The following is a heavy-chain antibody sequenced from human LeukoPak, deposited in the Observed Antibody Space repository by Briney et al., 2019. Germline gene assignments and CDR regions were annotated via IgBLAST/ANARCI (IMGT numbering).Heavy chain of an antibody. CDR1: GGSIRSYY. D-gene: IGHD2-2*01. CDR3: ARYQLLSPYYFDF. CDR2: IYYSGST. Sequence: SETLSLTCTVSGGSIRSYYWSWIRQPPGKGLEWIGYIYYSGSTNYNPSLKSRVTISVDTSKNQFFLKLSSVTAADTAAYYCARYQLLSPYYFDFWGQGTLVTVSS. V-gene: IGHV4-59*01. J-gene: IGHJ4*02.